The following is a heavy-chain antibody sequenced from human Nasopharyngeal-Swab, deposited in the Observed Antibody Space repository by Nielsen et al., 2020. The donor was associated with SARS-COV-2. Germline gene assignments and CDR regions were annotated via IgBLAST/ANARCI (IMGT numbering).Heavy chain of an antibody. J-gene: IGHJ4*02. CDR1: GFTFSNAW. V-gene: IGHV3-15*01. D-gene: IGHD5-18*01. CDR3: TTGRGYSYGNIYYFDY. Sequence: GESLQISCAASGFTFSNAWMSWVRQAPGKGLEWVGRIKSKTDGGTTDYAAPVKGRSTISRDDSKNTLYLQMNSLKTEDTAVYYCTTGRGYSYGNIYYFDYWGQGTLVTVSS. CDR2: IKSKTDGGTT.